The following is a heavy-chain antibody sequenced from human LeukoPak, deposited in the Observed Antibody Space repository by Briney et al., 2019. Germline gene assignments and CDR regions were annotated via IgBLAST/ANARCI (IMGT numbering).Heavy chain of an antibody. Sequence: PGGSLRLSCAASGFTFTSYALSWVRQAPGKGLEWVSSISGSGGSTYYADSVKGRFTISRDNSKNTLYLQMNSLRAEDTAVYYCAKDLPNPGTSRHFPYWGQGTLVTVSS. CDR3: AKDLPNPGTSRHFPY. D-gene: IGHD2-8*01. J-gene: IGHJ1*01. V-gene: IGHV3-23*01. CDR2: ISGSGGST. CDR1: GFTFTSYA.